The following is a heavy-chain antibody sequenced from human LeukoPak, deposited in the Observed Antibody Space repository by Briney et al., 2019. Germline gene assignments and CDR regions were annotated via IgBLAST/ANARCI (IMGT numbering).Heavy chain of an antibody. Sequence: SETLSLTCTVSGGSISGYYWSWIRQPPGKGLEWIGYSYYSGSTDYNPSLKSRVTISVDTSKNQFSLELSSVTAADTAVYHCVRGGAFGSGSVYDYWGQGTLVTVSS. D-gene: IGHD3-10*01. CDR3: VRGGAFGSGSVYDY. J-gene: IGHJ4*02. CDR1: GGSISGYY. CDR2: SYYSGST. V-gene: IGHV4-59*01.